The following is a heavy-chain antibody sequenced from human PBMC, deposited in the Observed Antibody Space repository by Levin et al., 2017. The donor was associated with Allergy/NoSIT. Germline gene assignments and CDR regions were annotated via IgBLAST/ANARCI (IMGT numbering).Heavy chain of an antibody. Sequence: GGSLRLSCAASGFSISSYWLHWVRQVPGKWPVWVARFGTDGSDTSYADSVKGRFTISRDNAKNTLYLQMNSLRAEDTAVYYCTRDPVNYGRIGYYFDYWGQGVPVTVSS. CDR2: FGTDGSDT. CDR3: TRDPVNYGRIGYYFDY. V-gene: IGHV3-74*01. D-gene: IGHD3-10*01. J-gene: IGHJ4*02. CDR1: GFSISSYW.